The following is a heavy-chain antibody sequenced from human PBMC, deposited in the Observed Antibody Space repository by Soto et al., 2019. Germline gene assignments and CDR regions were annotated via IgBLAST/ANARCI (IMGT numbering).Heavy chain of an antibody. V-gene: IGHV3-23*01. D-gene: IGHD1-7*01. J-gene: IGHJ4*02. CDR3: ATRKLRSNYFDY. CDR2: ISGSGGST. Sequence: GGSLRLSCAASGFTFSSYAMSWVRQAPGKGLEWVSAISGSGGSTYYADSVKGRFTISRDNSKNTLYLQMNSLRAEDTAVYYCATRKLRSNYFDYWGQGTLVTVSS. CDR1: GFTFSSYA.